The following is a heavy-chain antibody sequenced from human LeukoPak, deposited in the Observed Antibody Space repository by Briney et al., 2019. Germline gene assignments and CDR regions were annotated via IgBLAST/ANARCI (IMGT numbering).Heavy chain of an antibody. D-gene: IGHD1-26*01. CDR2: ISSSSSYI. V-gene: IGHV3-21*01. J-gene: IGHJ2*01. CDR1: GFTFSSYS. CDR3: ARYDSGSYQPWYFDL. Sequence: GGSLRLSCAASGFTFSSYSMNWVRQAPGKGLEWVSSISSSSSYIYYADSVKGRFTISRDNAKNSLYLQMNSLRAEDTAVYYCARYDSGSYQPWYFDLWGRGTLVTVSS.